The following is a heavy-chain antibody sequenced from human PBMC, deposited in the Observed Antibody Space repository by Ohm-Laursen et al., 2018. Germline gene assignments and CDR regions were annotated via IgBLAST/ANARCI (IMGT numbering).Heavy chain of an antibody. V-gene: IGHV4-4*07. D-gene: IGHD5-18*01. CDR1: SGSISTNY. CDR2: IHTSGYT. Sequence: SETLSLTYTVSSGSISTNYWSWIRQPAGKGLEWVGRIHTSGYTNYNPSLKSRVTISLDTSKHQFSLKLNSVTAADTAVYYCARIGYSFGLDYWGQGTLVTVSS. J-gene: IGHJ4*02. CDR3: ARIGYSFGLDY.